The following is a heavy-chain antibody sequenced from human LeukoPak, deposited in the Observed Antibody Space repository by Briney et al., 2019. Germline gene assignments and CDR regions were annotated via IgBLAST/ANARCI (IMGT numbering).Heavy chain of an antibody. CDR1: GGSISGGGYY. D-gene: IGHD5-18*01. CDR2: IYYSGST. V-gene: IGHV4-31*03. Sequence: SQTLSLTCTVSGGSISGGGYYWSWIRQHPGKGLEWIGYIYYSGSTYYNPSLKSRVTISVDTSKNQFSLKLSSVTAADTAVYYCARRLSYSYGSLDHWAQGTLVSVST. CDR3: ARRLSYSYGSLDH. J-gene: IGHJ4*02.